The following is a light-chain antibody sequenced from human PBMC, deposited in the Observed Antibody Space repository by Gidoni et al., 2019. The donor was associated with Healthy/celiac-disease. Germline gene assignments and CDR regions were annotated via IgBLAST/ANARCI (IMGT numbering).Light chain of an antibody. V-gene: IGLV3-1*01. J-gene: IGLJ3*02. CDR3: QAWDSSSNWV. CDR1: KLGDKY. Sequence: SSDLTQPPSASVAPGQTASITCSGDKLGDKYACWYQQKPGQSPVLVIYQDSKRPSGIPERFSGSNSGNTATLTISGTQAMDEADYYCQAWDSSSNWVFGGGTKLTVL. CDR2: QDS.